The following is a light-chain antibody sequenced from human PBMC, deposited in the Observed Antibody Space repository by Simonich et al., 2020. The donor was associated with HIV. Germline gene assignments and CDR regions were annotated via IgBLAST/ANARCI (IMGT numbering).Light chain of an antibody. Sequence: QSALTQPASVSGSPGQSITISCTGTSSDVGRYNYVSWYQQHPGKAPKLMIHDVSRRPSGVSNRFSGSKSGNTASLTISGLQAEDEAHYYCSSYTSTSTWVFGGGTKLTVL. CDR3: SSYTSTSTWV. J-gene: IGLJ3*02. CDR1: SSDVGRYNY. V-gene: IGLV2-14*03. CDR2: DVS.